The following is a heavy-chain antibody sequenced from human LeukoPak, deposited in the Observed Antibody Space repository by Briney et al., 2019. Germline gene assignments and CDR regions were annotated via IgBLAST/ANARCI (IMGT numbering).Heavy chain of an antibody. CDR1: GGSISSGGYY. Sequence: SQTPSLTCTVSGGSISSGGYYWSWMRQPPGKGLEWIAYIYYSGNTNHNPSLKSRVTISVDTSKNQFSLKLSSVTAADTAVYYCARWNEGLDYWGQGTLVTVSS. CDR3: ARWNEGLDY. D-gene: IGHD1-1*01. J-gene: IGHJ4*02. V-gene: IGHV4-61*08. CDR2: IYYSGNT.